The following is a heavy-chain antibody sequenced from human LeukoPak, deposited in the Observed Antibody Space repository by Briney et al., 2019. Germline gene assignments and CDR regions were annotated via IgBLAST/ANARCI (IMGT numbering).Heavy chain of an antibody. Sequence: SVKVSCKASGGTFSSYSISWVRQAPGQGLEWMGRIIPIFGTANYAQKFQGRVTITTDESTSTAYMELSSLRSEGTAVYYCARDDYYDSSGYIYWGQGTLVTVSS. CDR3: ARDDYYDSSGYIY. CDR2: IIPIFGTA. V-gene: IGHV1-69*05. J-gene: IGHJ4*02. D-gene: IGHD3-22*01. CDR1: GGTFSSYS.